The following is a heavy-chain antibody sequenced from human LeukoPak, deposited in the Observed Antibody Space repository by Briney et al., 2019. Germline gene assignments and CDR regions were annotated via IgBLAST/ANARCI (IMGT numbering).Heavy chain of an antibody. D-gene: IGHD6-19*01. V-gene: IGHV3-23*01. CDR3: AKVPAGNKVEY. J-gene: IGHJ4*02. CDR1: GVTFTNYA. Sequence: GGSLRLSCAASGVTFTNYAMTWVRQAPGKGLEWVSGISISGGSTDYADSVKGRFTISRDNSKDTLYLQMNSLRAEDTAVYYCAKVPAGNKVEYWGQGTLVTVSS. CDR2: ISISGGST.